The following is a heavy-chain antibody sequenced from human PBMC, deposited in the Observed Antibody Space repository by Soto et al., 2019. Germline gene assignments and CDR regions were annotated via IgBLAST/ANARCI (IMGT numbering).Heavy chain of an antibody. CDR1: GGSISNYY. Sequence: PSETLSLTCTVSGGSISNYYWSWIRQPPGKGLEWIGYIYYSGSTNYNPSLKSRVTISVDRSKNQFSLKLSSVTAADTAVYYCASSHAGANITAAVHWGQGTLVTVSS. J-gene: IGHJ4*02. CDR2: IYYSGST. D-gene: IGHD6-13*01. CDR3: ASSHAGANITAAVH. V-gene: IGHV4-59*12.